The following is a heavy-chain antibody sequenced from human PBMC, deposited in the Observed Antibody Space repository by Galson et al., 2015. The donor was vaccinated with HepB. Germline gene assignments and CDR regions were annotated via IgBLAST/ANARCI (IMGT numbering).Heavy chain of an antibody. J-gene: IGHJ3*02. D-gene: IGHD3-10*01. CDR1: GYTFTGYY. Sequence: SVKVSCKASGYTFTGYYMHWVRQAPGQGREWMGRINPNSGGTNYAQKFQGRFTMTRDTSISTAYMELSRLRSDDTAVYYCARVRSHVLLWFRDRMDAFDIWGQGTMVTVSS. CDR2: INPNSGGT. V-gene: IGHV1-2*06. CDR3: ARVRSHVLLWFRDRMDAFDI.